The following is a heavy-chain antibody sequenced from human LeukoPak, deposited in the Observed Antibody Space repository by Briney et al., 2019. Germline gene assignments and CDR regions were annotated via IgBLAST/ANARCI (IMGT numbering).Heavy chain of an antibody. D-gene: IGHD4-17*01. CDR1: GGTFSSYA. Sequence: GASVKVSCKASGGTFSSYAISWVRQAPGQGLEWMGGIIPIFGTANYAQKFQGRVTITADESTSTAYMELSSLRSEDTAVYYCASTLRRGAFDIRGQGTMVTVSS. CDR2: IIPIFGTA. CDR3: ASTLRRGAFDI. V-gene: IGHV1-69*13. J-gene: IGHJ3*02.